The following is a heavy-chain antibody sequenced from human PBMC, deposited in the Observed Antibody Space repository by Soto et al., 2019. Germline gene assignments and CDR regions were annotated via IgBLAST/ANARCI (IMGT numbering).Heavy chain of an antibody. J-gene: IGHJ4*01. V-gene: IGHV4-39*01. Sequence: PSETLSLTCTVSGGSISSSSYYWGWIRQPPGKRLEWIGSIYYNGNTYYNPSLKSRVTISVDTSNNQLSLKLRSVTAADTAVYYCARHDGFSSGWIFDYWGHGTLVTVSS. CDR2: IYYNGNT. CDR1: GGSISSSSYY. D-gene: IGHD6-19*01. CDR3: ARHDGFSSGWIFDY.